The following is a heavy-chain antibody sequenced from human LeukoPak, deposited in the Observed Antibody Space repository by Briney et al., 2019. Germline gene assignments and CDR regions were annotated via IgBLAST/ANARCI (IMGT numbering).Heavy chain of an antibody. V-gene: IGHV3-21*01. D-gene: IGHD3-10*02. J-gene: IGHJ6*04. CDR3: AELGITMIGGV. Sequence: GGSLRLSCAASGFSFSSFSMNWVRQAPGKGLGWVSYISGGSSFTYYVDSVKGRFTISRDNAKNSLYLQMNSLRAEDTAVYYCAELGITMIGGVWGKGTTVTISS. CDR2: ISGGSSFT. CDR1: GFSFSSFS.